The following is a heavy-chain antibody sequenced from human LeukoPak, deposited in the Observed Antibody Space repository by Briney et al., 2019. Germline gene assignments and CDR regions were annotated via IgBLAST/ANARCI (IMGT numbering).Heavy chain of an antibody. V-gene: IGHV3-30*03. D-gene: IGHD2/OR15-2a*01. Sequence: GRSLRLSCAASGFTFSSYGMHWVRQAPGKGLEWVAVISYDGSNKYYADSVKGRFTISRDNSKNTLYLQMNSLRAEDTAAYYCARDSEGEYYPYWGQGTLVTVSS. J-gene: IGHJ4*02. CDR1: GFTFSSYG. CDR2: ISYDGSNK. CDR3: ARDSEGEYYPY.